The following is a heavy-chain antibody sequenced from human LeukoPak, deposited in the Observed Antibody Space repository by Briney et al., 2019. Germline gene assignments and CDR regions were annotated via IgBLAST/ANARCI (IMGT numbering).Heavy chain of an antibody. J-gene: IGHJ4*02. CDR3: AKEQALGYCSGGSCPNFDY. CDR2: ISYDGSNK. D-gene: IGHD2-15*01. CDR1: GFTFSSYG. V-gene: IGHV3-30*18. Sequence: GGSLRLSCAASGFTFSSYGMHWVRQAPGKGLEWVAVISYDGSNKYYADSVKGRFTISRDNSKNTLYLQMNSLRAEDTAVYYRAKEQALGYCSGGSCPNFDYWGQGTLVTVSS.